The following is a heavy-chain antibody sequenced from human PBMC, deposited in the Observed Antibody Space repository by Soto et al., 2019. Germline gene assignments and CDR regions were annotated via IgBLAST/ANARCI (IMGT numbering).Heavy chain of an antibody. CDR2: IYYSGST. Sequence: TETLSLTCTVSGGSISSYYWSWIRQPPGKGLEWIGYIYYSGSTNYDPSLKSRVTISVDTSKNQFSLKLSSVTAADTDVYYCARSWYFAFDIWCQGIMVTVS. D-gene: IGHD6-13*01. CDR1: GGSISSYY. CDR3: ARSWYFAFDI. V-gene: IGHV4-59*08. J-gene: IGHJ3*02.